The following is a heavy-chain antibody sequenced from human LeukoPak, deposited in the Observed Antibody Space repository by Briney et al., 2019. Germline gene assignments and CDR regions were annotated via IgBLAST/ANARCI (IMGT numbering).Heavy chain of an antibody. CDR2: IYHSGST. D-gene: IGHD3-9*01. V-gene: IGHV4-38-2*01. Sequence: SETLSLTCAVSGYSISSGYYWGWIRQPRGKGLEWIGSIYHSGSTYYNPSLKSRVTISVDTSKNQFSLKLSSVTAADTAVYYCARAISRYFDWSRNPDAFDIWGQGTMVTVSS. J-gene: IGHJ3*02. CDR3: ARAISRYFDWSRNPDAFDI. CDR1: GYSISSGYY.